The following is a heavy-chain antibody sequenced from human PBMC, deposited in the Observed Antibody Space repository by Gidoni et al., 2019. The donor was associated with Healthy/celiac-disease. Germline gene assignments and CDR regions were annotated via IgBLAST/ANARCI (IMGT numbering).Heavy chain of an antibody. CDR3: ARIRAYYDSSGSWDY. CDR2: IFSNDEK. Sequence: QVTLKESGPVLVKPTETLTLTCTVSGFPLSNARMVVSWIRQPPGKALEWLAHIFSNDEKSYSTSLKSRLTISKDTSKSQVVLTMTNMDPVDTATYYCARIRAYYDSSGSWDYWGQGTLVTVSS. V-gene: IGHV2-26*01. D-gene: IGHD3-22*01. J-gene: IGHJ4*02. CDR1: GFPLSNARMV.